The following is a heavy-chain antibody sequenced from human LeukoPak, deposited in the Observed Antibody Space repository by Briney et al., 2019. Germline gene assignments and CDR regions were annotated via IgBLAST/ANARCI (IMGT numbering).Heavy chain of an antibody. D-gene: IGHD3-9*01. CDR3: STARDPGYYPAY. V-gene: IGHV3-15*01. CDR1: GISFGNAW. Sequence: GGALELSCAASGISFGNAWMKGGRQGPGEGLGGGGRTKSKTDGETRDYAAPVKGRFTISRDDSKNTLYLQMNSLKTEDTAVYYCSTARDPGYYPAYWGQGTLVTVSS. J-gene: IGHJ4*02. CDR2: TKSKTDGETR.